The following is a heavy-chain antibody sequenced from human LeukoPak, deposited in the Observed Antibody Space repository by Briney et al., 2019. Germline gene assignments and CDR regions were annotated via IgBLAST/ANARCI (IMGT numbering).Heavy chain of an antibody. CDR3: AREGLGAAAGTFDY. J-gene: IGHJ4*02. D-gene: IGHD6-13*01. V-gene: IGHV3-23*01. CDR1: GFTFGDYA. CDR2: ISKSGDST. Sequence: PGGSLRLSCTASGFTFGDYAMSWVRQAPGKGLAWVSGISKSGDSTDYADSVKGRFTISRDNSKNTLSLQMNSLRAGDTAVYYCAREGLGAAAGTFDYWGQGTLVTVSS.